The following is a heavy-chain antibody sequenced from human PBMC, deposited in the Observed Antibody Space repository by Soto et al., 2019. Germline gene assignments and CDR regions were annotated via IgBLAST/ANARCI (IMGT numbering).Heavy chain of an antibody. CDR3: ARLAQEQYYDFWSGYYRVHNWFDP. D-gene: IGHD3-3*01. CDR2: IIPIFGTA. V-gene: IGHV1-69*13. CDR1: AGTFSSYG. J-gene: IGHJ5*02. Sequence: GAAVKVSCKPSAGTFSSYGISWVRQAPGQGHEWMGGIIPIFGTANYAHKFQGRVTITADESTSTAYMELSSLRSEDTAVYYCARLAQEQYYDFWSGYYRVHNWFDPWGQGTLVTVSS.